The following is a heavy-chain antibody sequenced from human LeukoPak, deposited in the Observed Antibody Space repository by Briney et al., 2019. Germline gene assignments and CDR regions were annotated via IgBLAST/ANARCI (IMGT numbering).Heavy chain of an antibody. J-gene: IGHJ4*02. Sequence: ASVKVSCKASGYTFTRYYMHWVRQAPGQGLEWMGWINPNSGGTNYAQKFQGRVTMTRDTSISTAYMELSRLRSDDTAVYYCARGGDFWSGYLFYFDYWGQGTLVTVSS. CDR3: ARGGDFWSGYLFYFDY. CDR2: INPNSGGT. V-gene: IGHV1-2*02. CDR1: GYTFTRYY. D-gene: IGHD3-3*01.